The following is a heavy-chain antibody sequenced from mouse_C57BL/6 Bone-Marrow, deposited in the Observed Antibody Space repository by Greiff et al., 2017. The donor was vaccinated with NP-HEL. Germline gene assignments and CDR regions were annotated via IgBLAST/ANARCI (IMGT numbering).Heavy chain of an antibody. J-gene: IGHJ4*01. Sequence: VQLKESGAELARPGASVKLSCKASGYTFTSYGISWVKQRTGQGLEWIGEIYPRSGNTYYNEKFKGKATLTADKSSSTAYMELRSLTSEDSAVYFCARGGYYAMDYWGQGTSVTVSS. CDR2: IYPRSGNT. CDR3: ARGGYYAMDY. CDR1: GYTFTSYG. V-gene: IGHV1-81*01.